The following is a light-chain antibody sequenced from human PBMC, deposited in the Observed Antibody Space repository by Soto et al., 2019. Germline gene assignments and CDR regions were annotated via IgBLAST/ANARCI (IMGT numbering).Light chain of an antibody. CDR1: SSDVGGYNS. J-gene: IGLJ1*01. CDR2: DVN. V-gene: IGLV2-14*01. Sequence: QPASVSGSPGQSIAISCTGTSSDVGGYNSVSWFQQHPGKAPKLIIYDVNDRPSAVSDRFSGSKSGNTASLTISGLQTEDEADYYCSSFTNRKTYVFGTGTKVTVL. CDR3: SSFTNRKTYV.